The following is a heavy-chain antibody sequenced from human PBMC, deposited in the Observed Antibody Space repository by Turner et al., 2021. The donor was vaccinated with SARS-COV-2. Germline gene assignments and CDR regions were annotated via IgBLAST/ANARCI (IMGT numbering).Heavy chain of an antibody. CDR2: IYDSGIT. V-gene: IGHV4-59*08. Sequence: QVQLQESGPGLVKPSETLSLTCPVSGGSISSGYWSWIRQPPGKGLEWIGYIYDSGITNYNPSLKSRVIISEDTSKNQFSLKLSSVTAADTAVYYCARHIGINGIYKYFQHWGQGTLVTVS. D-gene: IGHD2-8*01. CDR3: ARHIGINGIYKYFQH. CDR1: GGSISSGY. J-gene: IGHJ1*01.